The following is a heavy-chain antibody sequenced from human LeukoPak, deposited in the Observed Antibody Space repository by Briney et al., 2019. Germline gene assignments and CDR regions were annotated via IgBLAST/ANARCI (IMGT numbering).Heavy chain of an antibody. CDR2: ISTSSSYI. D-gene: IGHD2-21*02. Sequence: PGGSLRLSCAASGFTFSSYSMNWVRQAPGKGLEWVSSISTSSSYIYYADSVKGRFTISRDNAKKSLYLQMNSLRAEDTAVYYCARDRGGVTGMRSWFDPWGQGSLVTVSS. CDR3: ARDRGGVTGMRSWFDP. J-gene: IGHJ5*02. CDR1: GFTFSSYS. V-gene: IGHV3-21*01.